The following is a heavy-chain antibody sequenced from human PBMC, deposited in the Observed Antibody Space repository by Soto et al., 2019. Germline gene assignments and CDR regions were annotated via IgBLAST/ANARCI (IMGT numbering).Heavy chain of an antibody. V-gene: IGHV4-30-4*01. J-gene: IGHJ6*02. CDR2: IYYSGST. CDR1: GGSISSGDYY. CDR3: ARALIFSSGWELYGMDV. D-gene: IGHD6-19*01. Sequence: QVQLQESGPGLVKPSQTLSLTCTVSGGSISSGDYYWSWIRQPPGKGLEWIWYIYYSGSTYYNPSLKSRVTISVDTSKNQFSLKLSSVTAADTAVYYCARALIFSSGWELYGMDVWGQGTTVTVSS.